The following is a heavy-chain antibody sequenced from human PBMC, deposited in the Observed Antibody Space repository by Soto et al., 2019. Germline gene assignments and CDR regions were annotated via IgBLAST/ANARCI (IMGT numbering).Heavy chain of an antibody. V-gene: IGHV3-7*05. D-gene: IGHD6-19*01. J-gene: IGHJ4*02. Sequence: GGSLRLSCAASGFTFSSYWMSWVRQAPGKGLEWVANIKQDGSEKYYVDSVKGRFTISRDNAKNSLYLQMNSLRAEDTAVYYCARGLAGTRVFYYFDYWGQGTLVTVSS. CDR3: ARGLAGTRVFYYFDY. CDR1: GFTFSSYW. CDR2: IKQDGSEK.